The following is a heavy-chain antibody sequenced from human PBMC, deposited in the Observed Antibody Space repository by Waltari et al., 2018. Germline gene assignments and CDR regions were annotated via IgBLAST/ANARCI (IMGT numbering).Heavy chain of an antibody. CDR2: IFYTGNT. CDR3: ARALTVTTRVFDY. J-gene: IGHJ4*02. CDR1: GGSISSINYY. Sequence: QLQLQESGPGLVKPSETLSLPCTLSGGSISSINYYWGCVRQPPGKGLEWIGTIFYTGNTYYNPSLKSRVTISVAAPKNQFSLRLSSVTAADTAVYYCARALTVTTRVFDYWGQGTLVTVSS. D-gene: IGHD4-17*01. V-gene: IGHV4-39*07.